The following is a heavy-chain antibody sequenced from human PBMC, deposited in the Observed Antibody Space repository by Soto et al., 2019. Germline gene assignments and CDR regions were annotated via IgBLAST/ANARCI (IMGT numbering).Heavy chain of an antibody. V-gene: IGHV1-18*01. CDR2: ISAYNGNT. Sequence: ASVKVSCKASGYTFTSYGISWVRQAPGQGLEWMGWISAYNGNTNYAQKLQGRVTMTTDTSTSTAYMELRSLRSDDTAVYYCAREGCISTSCYVALDIWGQGTMVTVSS. J-gene: IGHJ3*02. CDR3: AREGCISTSCYVALDI. D-gene: IGHD2-2*01. CDR1: GYTFTSYG.